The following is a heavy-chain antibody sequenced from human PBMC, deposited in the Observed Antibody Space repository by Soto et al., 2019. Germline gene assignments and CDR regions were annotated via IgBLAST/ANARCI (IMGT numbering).Heavy chain of an antibody. V-gene: IGHV3-43*01. Sequence: GGSLRLSCAASGFTFDDYTMHWVRQAPGKGLEWVSLISWDGGSTYYADSVKGRLTISRDNSKNSLYLQMNSLRTEDTALYYCAKDISRYDFWSGLPNYWGQGTLVTVSS. J-gene: IGHJ4*02. D-gene: IGHD3-3*01. CDR2: ISWDGGST. CDR1: GFTFDDYT. CDR3: AKDISRYDFWSGLPNY.